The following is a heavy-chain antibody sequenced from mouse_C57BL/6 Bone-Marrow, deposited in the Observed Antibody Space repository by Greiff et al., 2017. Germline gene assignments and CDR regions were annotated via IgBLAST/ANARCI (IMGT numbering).Heavy chain of an antibody. CDR1: GYTFPSYD. V-gene: IGHV1-85*01. D-gene: IGHD1-1*01. J-gene: IGHJ1*03. Sequence: QVQLQQSGPVLVKPGASVKLSCKASGYTFPSYDINWVKQRPGQGLEWIGWIYPRDGSTKYNEQFKGKATLTVDTSSSTAYMARHSLTSEDSAVYFCARDYGSSYWYFDVWGTGTTVTVSS. CDR3: ARDYGSSYWYFDV. CDR2: IYPRDGST.